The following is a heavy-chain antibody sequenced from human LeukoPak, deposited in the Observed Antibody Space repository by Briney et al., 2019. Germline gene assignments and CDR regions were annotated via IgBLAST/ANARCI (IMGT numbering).Heavy chain of an antibody. V-gene: IGHV3-43D*04. Sequence: PGGSLSLFCAASGFTFYDYAMHWVRQAPGKGLEWVSLISWDGGSTYYADSVKGRFTISRDNSKNSLYLQMNSLRAEDTALYYCAKGGYGMDVWGKGTTVTVSS. CDR1: GFTFYDYA. CDR2: ISWDGGST. CDR3: AKGGYGMDV. D-gene: IGHD3-16*01. J-gene: IGHJ6*04.